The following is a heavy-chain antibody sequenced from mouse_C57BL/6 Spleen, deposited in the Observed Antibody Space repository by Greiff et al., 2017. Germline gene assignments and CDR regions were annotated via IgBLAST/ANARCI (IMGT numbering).Heavy chain of an antibody. V-gene: IGHV1-26*01. J-gene: IGHJ1*03. CDR1: GYTFTDYY. Sequence: VQLQQSGPELVKPGASVKISCKASGYTFTDYYMNWVKQSHGKSLEWIGDINPNNGGTSYNQKFKGKATLTVDKSSSTAYMVLRSLTSEDSAVYYCAREKDGYYRYFDVWGTGTTVTVSS. CDR3: AREKDGYYRYFDV. CDR2: INPNNGGT. D-gene: IGHD2-3*01.